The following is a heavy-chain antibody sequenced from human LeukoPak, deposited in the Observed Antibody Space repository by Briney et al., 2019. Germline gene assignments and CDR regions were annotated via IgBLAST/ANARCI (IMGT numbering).Heavy chain of an antibody. CDR3: ARQIASAGTAGFDF. D-gene: IGHD6-13*01. CDR2: IYSTGST. J-gene: IGHJ4*02. V-gene: IGHV4-59*10. CDR1: GGSFSSYY. Sequence: SETLSLTCAVYGGSFSSYYWSWIRQPAGKGLEWIGRIYSTGSTNYNPSLKSRVTMSVDTSKNQFSLRLRSVTAADTAVYYCARQIASAGTAGFDFWGQGALVTVSS.